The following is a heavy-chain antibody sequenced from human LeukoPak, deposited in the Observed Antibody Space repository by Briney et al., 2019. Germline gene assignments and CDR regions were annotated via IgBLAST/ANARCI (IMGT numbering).Heavy chain of an antibody. CDR1: GFTFSSYS. J-gene: IGHJ4*02. Sequence: GGSLRLSCAASGFTFSSYSTNWVRQAPGKGLEWVAHINRDGTEKQYLDSVKGRFAISRDNAGNSQYLQMNNLRAEDTAVYYCASAAGWVFFNWGQGTLVTVSS. CDR3: ASAAGWVFFN. CDR2: INRDGTEK. V-gene: IGHV3-7*01. D-gene: IGHD6-19*01.